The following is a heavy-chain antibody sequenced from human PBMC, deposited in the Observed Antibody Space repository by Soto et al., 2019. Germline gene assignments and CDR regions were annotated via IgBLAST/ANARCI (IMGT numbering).Heavy chain of an antibody. V-gene: IGHV1-18*04. Sequence: XSVKVSCKASVYSFTGYGISWVRQAPGQGLEWMGWISAYNGNTNYAQKLQGRVTMTTDTSTSTAYMELRSLRSDDTAVYYCARDWVPYYYGSGSPYYFDYWGQGTLVTVSS. CDR1: VYSFTGYG. CDR2: ISAYNGNT. D-gene: IGHD3-10*01. J-gene: IGHJ4*02. CDR3: ARDWVPYYYGSGSPYYFDY.